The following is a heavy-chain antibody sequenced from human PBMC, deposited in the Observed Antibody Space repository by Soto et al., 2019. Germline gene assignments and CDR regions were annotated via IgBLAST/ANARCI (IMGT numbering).Heavy chain of an antibody. D-gene: IGHD3-3*01. CDR1: GYTFTGYF. CDR2: INPNSGAT. CDR3: ARGGGTILAPLP. Sequence: ASVKVSCKAFGYTFTGYFMHWVREAPGQGLEWLGWINPNSGATKYAQKFQGRVTLTRDTSINTAYMEMSMLRSDDTAVYYCARGGGTILAPLPWGQGTLVTVSS. J-gene: IGHJ5*02. V-gene: IGHV1-2*02.